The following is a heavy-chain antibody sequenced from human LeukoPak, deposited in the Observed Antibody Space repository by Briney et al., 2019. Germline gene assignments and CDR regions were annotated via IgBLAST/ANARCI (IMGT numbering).Heavy chain of an antibody. D-gene: IGHD3-22*01. CDR3: ARYSTYYYDSSYYFDY. Sequence: KSSETLSLTCTVSGGSISSYYWSWIRQPPGKGLEWIGYIYYSGSTNYNPSLKSRVTISVDTSKNQFSLKLSSVTAADTAVYYCARYSTYYYDSSYYFDYWGQGTLVTVSS. CDR1: GGSISSYY. CDR2: IYYSGST. J-gene: IGHJ4*02. V-gene: IGHV4-59*08.